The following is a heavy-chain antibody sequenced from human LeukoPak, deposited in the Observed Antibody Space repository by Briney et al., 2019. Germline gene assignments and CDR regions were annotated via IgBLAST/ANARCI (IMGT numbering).Heavy chain of an antibody. Sequence: GGSLRLFCVASGFTFTKCAMSWIRQAPGKGLECVAIITATGDTQYYAASVKGRFTIPRANSRNTVNIQMDSLRAEDTAIYYCAGDRNSDWYSPLDYWGQGSQVTVSP. CDR3: AGDRNSDWYSPLDY. V-gene: IGHV3-23*01. D-gene: IGHD6-19*01. J-gene: IGHJ4*02. CDR2: ITATGDTQ. CDR1: GFTFTKCA.